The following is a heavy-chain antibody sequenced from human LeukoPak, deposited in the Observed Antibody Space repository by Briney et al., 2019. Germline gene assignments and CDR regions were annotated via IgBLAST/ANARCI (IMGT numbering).Heavy chain of an antibody. D-gene: IGHD5-12*01. V-gene: IGHV1-18*01. CDR3: ARVSGYVYHYYYYVRDV. CDR2: ISAYNGNT. Sequence: ASVKVSCKASGYTFTSYGISWVRQAPGQGLEWMGWISAYNGNTNYAQKLQGRVTMTTDTSTSTAYMELRSLRSDDTAVYYCARVSGYVYHYYYYVRDVGAKGPRVPVPS. CDR1: GYTFTSYG. J-gene: IGHJ6*04.